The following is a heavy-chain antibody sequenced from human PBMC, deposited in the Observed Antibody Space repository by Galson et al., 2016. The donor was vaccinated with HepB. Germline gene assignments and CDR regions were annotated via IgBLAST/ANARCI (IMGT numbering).Heavy chain of an antibody. CDR3: AKVELNSKQYYYYGMDV. Sequence: SLRLSCAASGFTFISYGMHWVRQAPGKGLQWVALISYDGSKKYYADYVKGRFTISRDNSPNTLYLQMNSVRADDTAVYYCAKVELNSKQYYYYGMDVWGQGTTVTVSS. J-gene: IGHJ6*02. D-gene: IGHD3-10*01. V-gene: IGHV3-30*18. CDR2: ISYDGSKK. CDR1: GFTFISYG.